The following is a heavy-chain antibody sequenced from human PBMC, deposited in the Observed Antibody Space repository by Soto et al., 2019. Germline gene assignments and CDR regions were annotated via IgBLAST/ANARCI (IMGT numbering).Heavy chain of an antibody. Sequence: ASVKVSCKASGYTFTSYGISWVLQAPGQGLEWMGWISAYNGNTNYAQKLQGRVTMTTDTSTSTAYMELRSLRSDDTAVYYCARKPGYDYVWGSYLSDFDYWGQGXLVTVYS. D-gene: IGHD3-16*01. CDR3: ARKPGYDYVWGSYLSDFDY. CDR2: ISAYNGNT. CDR1: GYTFTSYG. J-gene: IGHJ4*02. V-gene: IGHV1-18*01.